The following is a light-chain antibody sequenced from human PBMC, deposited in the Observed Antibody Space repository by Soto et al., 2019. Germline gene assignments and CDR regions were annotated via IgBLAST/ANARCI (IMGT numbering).Light chain of an antibody. CDR1: QSVRSD. J-gene: IGKJ5*01. Sequence: EVVMTQSPATLPVSPGERATLSCWASQSVRSDLAWYQQKPGQTPRLLIYGASTRAPGIPARFSGSGSGTEFTLTISSLQSEDFAVYYCQQYNNWPPITFGQGTRLEIK. V-gene: IGKV3-15*01. CDR3: QQYNNWPPIT. CDR2: GAS.